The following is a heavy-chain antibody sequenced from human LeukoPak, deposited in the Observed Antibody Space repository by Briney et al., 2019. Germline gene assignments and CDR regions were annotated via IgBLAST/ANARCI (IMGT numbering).Heavy chain of an antibody. CDR3: ARGCSSTSCSREYDAFDI. Sequence: ASVKVSCKASGYTFTGYYIHWVRQAPGQGLEWMGWINPNSGGTNYAQKFQGRVTMTRDTSISTAYMELSRLRSDDTAVYYCARGCSSTSCSREYDAFDIWGQGTMVTVSS. CDR1: GYTFTGYY. V-gene: IGHV1-2*02. CDR2: INPNSGGT. D-gene: IGHD2-2*01. J-gene: IGHJ3*02.